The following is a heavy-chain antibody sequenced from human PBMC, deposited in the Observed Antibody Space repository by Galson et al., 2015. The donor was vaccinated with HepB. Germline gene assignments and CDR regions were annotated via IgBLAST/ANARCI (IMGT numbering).Heavy chain of an antibody. Sequence: SLRLSCAASGFTFSSYGMHWVRQAPGKGLEWVAVISYDGSNKYYADSVKGRFTISRDNSKNTLYLQMNSLRAEDTAVYYCAKVPGHQHPYYLDFWGQGTRVTVSS. J-gene: IGHJ4*02. CDR1: GFTFSSYG. CDR2: ISYDGSNK. V-gene: IGHV3-30*18. D-gene: IGHD2-2*01. CDR3: AKVPGHQHPYYLDF.